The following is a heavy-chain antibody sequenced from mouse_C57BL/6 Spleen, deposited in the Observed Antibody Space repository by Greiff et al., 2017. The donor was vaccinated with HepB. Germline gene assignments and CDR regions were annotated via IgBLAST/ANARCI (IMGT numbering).Heavy chain of an antibody. J-gene: IGHJ1*03. D-gene: IGHD2-3*01. CDR1: GYTFTSYW. V-gene: IGHV1-52*01. CDR2: IDPSDSET. Sequence: VQLQQSGAELVRPGSSVKLSCKASGYTFTSYWMHWVKQRPIQGLEWIGNIDPSDSETHYNQKFKDKATLTVDKSSSTAYMQLSSLTSEDSAVYDGAREMGWSHEGYFDVWGTGTTVTVSS. CDR3: AREMGWSHEGYFDV.